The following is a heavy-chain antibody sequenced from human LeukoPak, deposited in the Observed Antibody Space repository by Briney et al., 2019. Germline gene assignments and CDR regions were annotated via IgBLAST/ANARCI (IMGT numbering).Heavy chain of an antibody. CDR2: INCCGSRT. Sequence: GGSLTLPCAPSGFTFNSYCMHWLRHAPGKALVWVSHINCCGSRTRYADSVKRRFTLSRDNDKKTLYLQMNSQRAEDTPVYYCAGSSVVVAATHWFAPWGQGTLVTVSS. CDR3: AGSSVVVAATHWFAP. V-gene: IGHV3-74*01. D-gene: IGHD2-15*01. J-gene: IGHJ5*02. CDR1: GFTFNSYC.